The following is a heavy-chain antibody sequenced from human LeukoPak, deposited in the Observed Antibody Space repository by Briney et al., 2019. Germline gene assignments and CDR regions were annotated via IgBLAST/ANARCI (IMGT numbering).Heavy chain of an antibody. Sequence: SETLSLTCTVSGDSISGYYWSWIRQPPGKGLEWIGYIYNSGSPNYNPSLKSRVTISVDTSKNQFSLKLSSVTAADTAVYYCARGEYYYDSSGIFDYWGQGTLVTVSS. CDR2: IYNSGSP. CDR3: ARGEYYYDSSGIFDY. CDR1: GDSISGYY. D-gene: IGHD3-22*01. V-gene: IGHV4-59*01. J-gene: IGHJ4*02.